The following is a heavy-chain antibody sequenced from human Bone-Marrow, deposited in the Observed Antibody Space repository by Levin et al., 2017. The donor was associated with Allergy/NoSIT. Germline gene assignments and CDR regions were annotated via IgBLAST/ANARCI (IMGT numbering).Heavy chain of an antibody. Sequence: GESLKISCAASGFTFSSYWMHWVRQAPGKGLVWVSRINSDGSSTSYADSVKGRFTISRDNAKNTLYLQMNSLRAEDTAVYYCARDSPAGIGGDFDYWGQGTLVTVSS. CDR3: ARDSPAGIGGDFDY. D-gene: IGHD2-21*01. V-gene: IGHV3-74*01. CDR1: GFTFSSYW. CDR2: INSDGSST. J-gene: IGHJ4*02.